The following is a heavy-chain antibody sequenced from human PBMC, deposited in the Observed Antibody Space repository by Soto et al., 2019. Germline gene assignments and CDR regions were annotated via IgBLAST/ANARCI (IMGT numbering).Heavy chain of an antibody. CDR3: TSTAISADGGLIGPFDC. J-gene: IGHJ4*02. V-gene: IGHV1-3*05. Sequence: QVQLAQSGAEERKPGASVKVSCEATGYTFTAYAMHWVRQAPGQSLEWMGWINPANGNTRYSRKFQGRLTITSATSAKPVHVELSSLTSEDTPMYYFTSTAISADGGLIGPFDCWGQGNLVTVSS. CDR2: INPANGNT. CDR1: GYTFTAYA. D-gene: IGHD3-16*02.